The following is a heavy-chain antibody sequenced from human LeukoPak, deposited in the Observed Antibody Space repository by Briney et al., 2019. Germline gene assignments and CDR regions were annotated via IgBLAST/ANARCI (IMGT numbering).Heavy chain of an antibody. V-gene: IGHV3-21*01. Sequence: PGGSLRLSFAASGFTFGPYTMNWVRQAPGKGLEWVSSISSSGRYIYYADSVKGRFTISRDNAKNSLFLQMNSLRAEDTAVYYCVKGHPSLDFWGQGTLVTVSS. CDR3: VKGHPSLDF. J-gene: IGHJ4*02. CDR1: GFTFGPYT. CDR2: ISSSGRYI.